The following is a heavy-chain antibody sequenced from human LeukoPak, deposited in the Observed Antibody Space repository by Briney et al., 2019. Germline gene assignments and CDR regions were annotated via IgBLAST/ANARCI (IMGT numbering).Heavy chain of an antibody. Sequence: GASVKVSCKASGGTFSSYAISWVRQAPGQGLEWMGRIIPIFGTANYAQKFQGRVTITTDESTSTAYMELSSLRSEDTAVYCCARGPTLNYDSSGYSFDYWGQGTLDTVSS. D-gene: IGHD3-22*01. CDR3: ARGPTLNYDSSGYSFDY. CDR1: GGTFSSYA. V-gene: IGHV1-69*05. CDR2: IIPIFGTA. J-gene: IGHJ4*02.